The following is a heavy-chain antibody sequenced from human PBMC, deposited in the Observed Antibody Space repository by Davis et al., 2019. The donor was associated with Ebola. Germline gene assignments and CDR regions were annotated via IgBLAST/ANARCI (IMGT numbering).Heavy chain of an antibody. D-gene: IGHD1-14*01. Sequence: ASVQVSCKASGYIFTDYYVHWVRQAPGQGPDWMGWITPKSGATKFAEKFQGRVTMTRDTSISTVYIDLTRLKSDDTAVYFCARVDKSAPAYDYWGQGTLVTVPS. J-gene: IGHJ4*02. CDR2: ITPKSGAT. V-gene: IGHV1-2*02. CDR3: ARVDKSAPAYDY. CDR1: GYIFTDYY.